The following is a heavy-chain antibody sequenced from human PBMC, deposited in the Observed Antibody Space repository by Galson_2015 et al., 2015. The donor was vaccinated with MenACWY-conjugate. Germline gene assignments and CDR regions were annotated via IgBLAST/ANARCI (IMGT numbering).Heavy chain of an antibody. CDR3: ARGVNLASMAGY. V-gene: IGHV4-39*07. J-gene: IGHJ4*02. CDR2: VHYSGST. CDR1: AGSIVSTNYY. Sequence: SETLSLTCTVSAGSIVSTNYYWGWIRQPPGKGLEWIGNVHYSGSTNYNPSLESRVTISVDTSKNQFSLKLTSVTAADTAVYYCARGVNLASMAGYWGQG. D-gene: IGHD2-8*01.